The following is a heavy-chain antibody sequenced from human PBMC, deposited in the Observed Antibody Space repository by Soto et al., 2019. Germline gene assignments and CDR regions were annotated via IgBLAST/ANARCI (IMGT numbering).Heavy chain of an antibody. J-gene: IGHJ6*02. D-gene: IGHD6-19*01. CDR1: GGTISSRSYY. V-gene: IGHV4-39*01. Sequence: SETLSLTCTVSGGTISSRSYYGGWIRQPPGKGLEWIGSIYYSGSTYYNPSLKSRVTISVDTSKNQFSLKLSSVTAADTAVYYCARQENSRGGYYYYYGMDVWGQGTTVT. CDR2: IYYSGST. CDR3: ARQENSRGGYYYYYGMDV.